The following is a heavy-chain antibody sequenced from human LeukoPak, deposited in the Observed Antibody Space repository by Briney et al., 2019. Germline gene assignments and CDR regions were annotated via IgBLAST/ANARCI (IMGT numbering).Heavy chain of an antibody. V-gene: IGHV3-30*02. CDR3: ARTGGNEIDLFDY. CDR2: IRYDGSNK. CDR1: GFTFSSYG. D-gene: IGHD2-8*02. J-gene: IGHJ4*02. Sequence: GGSLRLSRAASGFTFSSYGMHWVRQAPGKGLEWVAFIRYDGSNKYYADSVKGRFTISRDNSKNTLYLQMNSLRAEDTAVYYCARTGGNEIDLFDYWGQGTLVTVSS.